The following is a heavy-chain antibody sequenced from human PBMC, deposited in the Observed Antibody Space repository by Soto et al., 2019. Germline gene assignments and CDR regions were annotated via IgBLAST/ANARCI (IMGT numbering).Heavy chain of an antibody. CDR3: AKGSIEYSASVDY. D-gene: IGHD5-12*01. V-gene: IGHV3-23*01. Sequence: PGGSLRLSCSASGFSFNSYAMMWVRQAPGKGLEWVSVMSGSGGSSYFADSAKGRFTISRDNSKNMLYLEMNSLRTEDTARYFCAKGSIEYSASVDYWGQGTLVTVSS. CDR1: GFSFNSYA. J-gene: IGHJ4*02. CDR2: MSGSGGSS.